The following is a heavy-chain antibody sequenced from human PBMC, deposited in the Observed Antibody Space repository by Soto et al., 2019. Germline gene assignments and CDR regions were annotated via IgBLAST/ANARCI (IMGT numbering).Heavy chain of an antibody. Sequence: PGGSLRLSCAASGFTFSSYEMNWVRQAPGKGLEWVSYISSSGSTIYYADSVKGRFTISRDNAKNSLYLQMNSLRAEDTAVYYCARVGFMTTSAFDIWGQGTMVTVSS. CDR2: ISSSGSTI. CDR3: ARVGFMTTSAFDI. J-gene: IGHJ3*02. V-gene: IGHV3-48*03. CDR1: GFTFSSYE. D-gene: IGHD4-17*01.